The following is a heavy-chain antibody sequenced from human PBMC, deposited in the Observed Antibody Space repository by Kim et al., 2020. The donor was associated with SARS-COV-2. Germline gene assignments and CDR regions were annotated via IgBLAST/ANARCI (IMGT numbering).Heavy chain of an antibody. J-gene: IGHJ1*01. CDR2: IYHSGST. CDR1: GYSISSGYY. V-gene: IGHV4-38-2*02. CDR3: ARDRAIAAAPAYFQH. D-gene: IGHD6-13*01. Sequence: SETLSLTCTVSGYSISSGYYWGWIRQPPGKGLEWIGSIYHSGSTYYNPSLKSRVTISVDTSKNQFSLKLSSVTAADTAVYYCARDRAIAAAPAYFQHWGQGTLVTVSS.